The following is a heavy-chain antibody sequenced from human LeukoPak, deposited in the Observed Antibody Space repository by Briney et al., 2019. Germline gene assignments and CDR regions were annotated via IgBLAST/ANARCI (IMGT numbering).Heavy chain of an antibody. CDR3: ARGARREITMIEGS. D-gene: IGHD3-22*01. J-gene: IGHJ4*02. Sequence: GASVKVSCKASGYTCTNYYMHWVRQDPGQGLEWMGIIDPSDGDTNYAQKFQGRVTMTRDTSTSTVYMELSSLRSEDTAVYYCARGARREITMIEGSWGQGTLVTVSS. CDR1: GYTCTNYY. CDR2: IDPSDGDT. V-gene: IGHV1-46*01.